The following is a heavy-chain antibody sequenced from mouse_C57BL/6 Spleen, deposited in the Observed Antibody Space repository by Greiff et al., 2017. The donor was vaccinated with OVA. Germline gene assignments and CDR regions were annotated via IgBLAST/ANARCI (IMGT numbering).Heavy chain of an antibody. CDR3: ARDGDYYGKDY. J-gene: IGHJ2*01. Sequence: EVKLMESGPGLVKPSQSLSLTCSVTGYSITSGYYWNWIRQFPGNKLEWMGYISYDGSNNYNPSLKNRISITRDTSKNQFFLKLNSVTTEDTATYYCARDGDYYGKDYWGQGTTLTVSS. D-gene: IGHD1-1*01. CDR1: GYSITSGYY. V-gene: IGHV3-6*01. CDR2: ISYDGSN.